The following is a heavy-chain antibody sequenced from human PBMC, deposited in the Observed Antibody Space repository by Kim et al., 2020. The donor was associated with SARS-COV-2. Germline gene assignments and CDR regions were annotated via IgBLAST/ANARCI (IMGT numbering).Heavy chain of an antibody. D-gene: IGHD2-2*01. J-gene: IGHJ6*02. CDR1: GFTLSDHY. CDR3: ARVGYCIGISCYDVDMGV. Sequence: GGSLRLSCAASGFTLSDHYMDWVRQAPGKGLEWVGRTRNKANSYTTEYAASVKGRFTISRDDSKNSLYLQMSSLKTEDTAVYYCARVGYCIGISCYDVDMGVWGQGTTLTVSS. V-gene: IGHV3-72*01. CDR2: TRNKANSYTT.